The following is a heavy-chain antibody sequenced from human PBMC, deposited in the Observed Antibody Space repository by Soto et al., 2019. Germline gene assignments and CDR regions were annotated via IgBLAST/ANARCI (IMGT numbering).Heavy chain of an antibody. J-gene: IGHJ4*02. Sequence: PSETLSLTCTVSGRSIISYYWSWIRQPPGKGLEWIGYIYYSGSTSYNPSLKSRVTISVDTSKNQFSLKLSSVTAADTAVYYCARVDLRLRTLDYWGQGTLVTVSS. CDR1: GRSIISYY. CDR2: IYYSGST. CDR3: ARVDLRLRTLDY. V-gene: IGHV4-59*01. D-gene: IGHD4-17*01.